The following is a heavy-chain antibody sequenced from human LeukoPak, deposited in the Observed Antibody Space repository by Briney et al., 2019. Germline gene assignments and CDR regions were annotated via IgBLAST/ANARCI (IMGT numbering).Heavy chain of an antibody. CDR1: GFSFSSYW. V-gene: IGHV3-21*01. CDR2: ISSSGTYI. D-gene: IGHD3-16*02. J-gene: IGHJ3*02. Sequence: GGSLRLSCAASGFSFSSYWMGWVRQVPGKGLEWVSSISSSGTYIYYADSVKGRFTISRDNAKNSLFLQMNSLRAEDTAVYYCVSGNDPDYVWGTYRLDAFDIWGEGTMVIVSS. CDR3: VSGNDPDYVWGTYRLDAFDI.